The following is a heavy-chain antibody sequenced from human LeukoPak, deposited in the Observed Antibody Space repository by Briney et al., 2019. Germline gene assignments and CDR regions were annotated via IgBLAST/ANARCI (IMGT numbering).Heavy chain of an antibody. D-gene: IGHD3-3*01. CDR2: INPSGGST. CDR3: ARDSPYSITIFGVAPLYYYYGMDV. J-gene: IGHJ6*02. Sequence: ASVKVSCKASGYTFTSYYMHWVRQAPGQGLEWMGIINPSGGSTSYAQKFQGRVTMTRDTSTSTVYMELSSLRSEDTAVYYCARDSPYSITIFGVAPLYYYYGMDVWGQGTTVIVSS. CDR1: GYTFTSYY. V-gene: IGHV1-46*01.